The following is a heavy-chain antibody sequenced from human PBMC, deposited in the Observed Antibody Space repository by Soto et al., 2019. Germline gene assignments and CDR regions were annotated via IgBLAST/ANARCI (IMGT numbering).Heavy chain of an antibody. CDR1: GFTFSGSA. V-gene: IGHV3-73*01. J-gene: IGHJ6*02. CDR2: IRSKANSYAT. Sequence: LRLSCAASGFTFSGSAMHWVLQASGKGLEWVGRIRSKANSYATAYAASVKGSFTISRDDSKNTAYLQMNSLKTEDTAVYYCTRQGDAVSNYYYYGMDVWVQGTTVTVS. CDR3: TRQGDAVSNYYYYGMDV.